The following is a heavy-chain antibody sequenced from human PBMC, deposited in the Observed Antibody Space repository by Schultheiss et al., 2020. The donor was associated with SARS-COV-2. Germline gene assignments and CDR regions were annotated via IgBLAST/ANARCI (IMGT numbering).Heavy chain of an antibody. CDR3: ARDALAYCGGDCYSGGNWFDP. CDR1: GYTFTGYY. Sequence: ASVKVSCKASGYTFTGYYMHWVRQAPGQGLEWMGWINPNSGGTNYAQKFQGWVTMTRDTSIRTAYMELSRLRSDDTAVYYCARDALAYCGGDCYSGGNWFDPWGQGTLVTVSS. J-gene: IGHJ5*02. D-gene: IGHD2-21*02. V-gene: IGHV1-2*04. CDR2: INPNSGGT.